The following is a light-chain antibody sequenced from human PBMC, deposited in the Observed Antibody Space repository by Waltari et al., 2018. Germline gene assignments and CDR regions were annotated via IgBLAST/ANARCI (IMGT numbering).Light chain of an antibody. V-gene: IGLV3-21*02. CDR1: NIGNKR. J-gene: IGLJ1*01. CDR2: DDS. Sequence: SYVQTQPPSVSVAPGQTARITCGGDNIGNKRVYWYQQRPGQAPILVVSDDSDRPSGIPERFSGSNSGNTATLTISRVEAGDEADYYCQVWDTSSDDYFVFGTGTQVTVL. CDR3: QVWDTSSDDYFV.